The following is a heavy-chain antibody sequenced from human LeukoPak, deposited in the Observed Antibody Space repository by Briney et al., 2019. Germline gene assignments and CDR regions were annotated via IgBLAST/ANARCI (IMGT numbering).Heavy chain of an antibody. V-gene: IGHV3-30*04. CDR2: ISYDGSNK. J-gene: IGHJ4*02. Sequence: GRSLRLSCAASGFTFSSHALPWVRQAPGKGLEWVAVISYDGSNKYYADSVKGRFTISRDNSKNTLYLQMNSLRTEDTAVYYCAGTVAAAGPMDYWGQGTLVTVSS. CDR1: GFTFSSHA. CDR3: AGTVAAAGPMDY. D-gene: IGHD6-13*01.